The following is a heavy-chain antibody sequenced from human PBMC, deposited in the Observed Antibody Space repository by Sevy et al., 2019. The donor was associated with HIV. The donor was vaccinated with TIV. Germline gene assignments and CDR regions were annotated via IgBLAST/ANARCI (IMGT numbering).Heavy chain of an antibody. CDR3: AREREFTIFGVLIEYGMDV. V-gene: IGHV3-53*01. Sequence: GGSLRLSCAASGFTVSSNYMSWVRQAPGKGLEWVSVIYSGGTTYYADSVKGRFTISRDNSKNTLYLQMNNLRAEDTGVYDCAREREFTIFGVLIEYGMDVWGQGTTVTVSS. D-gene: IGHD3-3*01. CDR2: IYSGGTT. CDR1: GFTVSSNY. J-gene: IGHJ6*02.